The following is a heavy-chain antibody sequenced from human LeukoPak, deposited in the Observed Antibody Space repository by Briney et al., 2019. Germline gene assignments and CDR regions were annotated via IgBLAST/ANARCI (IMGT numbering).Heavy chain of an antibody. Sequence: ASETLSLTCTVSGGSISSSSYYWGWIRQPPGKGLEWIGSIYYSGSTYYNPSLKSRVTISVDTSKNQFSLKLSSVTAADTAVYYCARLVRSYYYYYYMDVWGKGTTVTVSS. CDR2: IYYSGST. CDR3: ARLVRSYYYYYYMDV. D-gene: IGHD3-22*01. J-gene: IGHJ6*03. CDR1: GGSISSSSYY. V-gene: IGHV4-39*01.